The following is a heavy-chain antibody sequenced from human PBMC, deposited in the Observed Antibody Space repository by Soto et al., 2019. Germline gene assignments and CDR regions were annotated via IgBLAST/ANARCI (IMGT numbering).Heavy chain of an antibody. CDR1: GFTFSSYG. D-gene: IGHD5-12*01. V-gene: IGHV3-30*18. J-gene: IGHJ4*02. CDR3: AKDKVATSYFDY. Sequence: GGSLRLSCAASGFTFSSYGMHWVRQAPGKGLKWVAVISYDGSNKYYADSVKGRFTISRDNSKNTLYLQMNSLRAEDTAVYYCAKDKVATSYFDYWGQGTLVTVSS. CDR2: ISYDGSNK.